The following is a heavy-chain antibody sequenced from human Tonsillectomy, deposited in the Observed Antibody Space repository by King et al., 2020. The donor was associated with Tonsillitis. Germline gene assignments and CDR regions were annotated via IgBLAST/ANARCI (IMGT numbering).Heavy chain of an antibody. V-gene: IGHV1-8*01. CDR3: ARRADHYDSSAYYD. CDR2: MNPNSGNT. Sequence: VQLVESGTEVKKPGASVKVSCTASGYTFTSYDINWVRQATGQGLEWMGWMNPNSGNTGYAQKFQGRVAMTRDSSMHTAYMELSSLRSEDAAVYFCARRADHYDSSAYYDWGQGTLVTVSS. J-gene: IGHJ4*02. D-gene: IGHD3-22*01. CDR1: GYTFTSYD.